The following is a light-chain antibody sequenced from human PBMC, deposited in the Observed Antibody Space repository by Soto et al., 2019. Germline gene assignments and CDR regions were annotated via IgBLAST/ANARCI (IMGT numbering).Light chain of an antibody. J-gene: IGKJ2*01. CDR2: GAS. V-gene: IGKV3-20*01. Sequence: EIVLTQSPGTLSLSPGERATLSCRASHSVSSSYLAWYQQKPGQAPRLLIDGASSRATGIPDRFSGSGSGTDFTLTISRLEPEDLAVYYCQQYRSSPPYTFGQGTKLEIK. CDR3: QQYRSSPPYT. CDR1: HSVSSSY.